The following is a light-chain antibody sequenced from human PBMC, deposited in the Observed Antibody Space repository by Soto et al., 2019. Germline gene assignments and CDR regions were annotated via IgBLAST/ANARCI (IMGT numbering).Light chain of an antibody. Sequence: AIRMTQFPSSFSASIGDRVTITCRASHDITSSLAWYQHIQGRAPKLLISGASNLQFGVPSRFSGSGSGTDFILTISSLQSEDFATYYCQHYHSSPPTFGQGTRVEMK. V-gene: IGKV1-8*01. CDR3: QHYHSSPPT. CDR2: GAS. J-gene: IGKJ1*01. CDR1: HDITSS.